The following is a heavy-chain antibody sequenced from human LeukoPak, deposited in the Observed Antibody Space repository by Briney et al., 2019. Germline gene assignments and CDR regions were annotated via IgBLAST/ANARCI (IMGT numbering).Heavy chain of an antibody. CDR1: GFTLSSYS. V-gene: IGHV3-48*01. CDR2: ISSSSSTI. Sequence: PGGCLRLCCAASGFTLSSYSVNSVRQAPGKGLEWVPYISSSSSTIYYADSVKGRFTISRDNANNSLYLQMNSLRAADTDLNDCARVTQRGFMIFKLNWLNACGQGSLVTVSS. D-gene: IGHD3-9*01. CDR3: ARVTQRGFMIFKLNWLNA. J-gene: IGHJ5*02.